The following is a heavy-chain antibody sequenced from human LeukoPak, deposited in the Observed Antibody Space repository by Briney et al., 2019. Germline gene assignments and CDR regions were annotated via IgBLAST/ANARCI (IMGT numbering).Heavy chain of an antibody. CDR3: ARGIYYYYGMDV. V-gene: IGHV1-18*01. J-gene: IGHJ6*02. D-gene: IGHD2-15*01. CDR2: ISAYNGNT. Sequence: ASVKVSCKASGYTFTIYGISWVRQAPGQGLERMGWISAYNGNTNYAQKLQVRVTMTTDTSTSTAYMELRSLRSDDTAVYYCARGIYYYYGMDVWGQGTTVTVSS. CDR1: GYTFTIYG.